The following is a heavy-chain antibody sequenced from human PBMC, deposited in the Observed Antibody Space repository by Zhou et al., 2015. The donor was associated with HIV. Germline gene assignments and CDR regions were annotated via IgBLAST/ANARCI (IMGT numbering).Heavy chain of an antibody. CDR2: IIPIFGTA. CDR3: AARYCSSTSCYSALRLGAFDI. V-gene: IGHV1-69*12. J-gene: IGHJ3*02. CDR1: GGTFSSYA. D-gene: IGHD2-2*02. Sequence: QVQLVQSGAEVKKPGSSVKVSCKASGGTFSSYAISWVRQAPGQGLEWMGGIIPIFGTANYAQKFQGRVTITADESTSTAYMELSSLRSEDTAVYYCAARYCSSTSCYSALRLGAFDIWGQGTMVTVSS.